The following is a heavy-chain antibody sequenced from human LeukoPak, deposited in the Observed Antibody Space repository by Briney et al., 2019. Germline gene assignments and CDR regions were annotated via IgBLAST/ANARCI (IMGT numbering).Heavy chain of an antibody. J-gene: IGHJ6*02. Sequence: ASVKVSCKVSGDTLTDLSIHWVRQAPGKGLEWMGGFDPEDDETVYAQKFQGRVTMTEDTSTDTAYLEVRSLRSEDTAVYYCAREDPQTTVPEGMDVWGQGTTVIVSS. V-gene: IGHV1-24*01. CDR1: GDTLTDLS. CDR2: FDPEDDET. CDR3: AREDPQTTVPEGMDV. D-gene: IGHD4-17*01.